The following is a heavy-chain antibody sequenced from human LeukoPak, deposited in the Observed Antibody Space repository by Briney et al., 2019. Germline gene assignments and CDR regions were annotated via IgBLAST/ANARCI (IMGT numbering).Heavy chain of an antibody. J-gene: IGHJ6*02. CDR3: ARDRQLWLQYYYYGMDV. CDR1: GFPFSSYW. CDR2: IKQDGSKK. Sequence: GGSLRLSCVASGFPFSSYWMTWVRQAPGKGLEWVANIKQDGSKKSYVDSVKGRFTISRDNAKNSLYLQMNSLRAEDTAVYYCARDRQLWLQYYYYGMDVWGQGTTVTVSS. V-gene: IGHV3-7*03. D-gene: IGHD5-18*01.